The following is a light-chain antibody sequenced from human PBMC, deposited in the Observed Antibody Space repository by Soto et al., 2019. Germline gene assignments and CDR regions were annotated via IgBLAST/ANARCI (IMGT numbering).Light chain of an antibody. CDR3: VAWDDNLSCVV. J-gene: IGLJ2*01. Sequence: QSVLTQPPSASGTPGQRVTISCSGSSSNFASNSVYWYQQVPATAPKLLIYRSNQRPSGVPDRFSSAKSGTSASLAISGLRSEDEADYYCVAWDDNLSCVVFGGGTKVTVL. CDR1: SSNFASNS. CDR2: RSN. V-gene: IGLV1-47*01.